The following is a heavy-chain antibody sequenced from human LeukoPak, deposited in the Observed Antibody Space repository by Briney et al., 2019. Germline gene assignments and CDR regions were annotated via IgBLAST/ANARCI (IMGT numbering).Heavy chain of an antibody. CDR2: IKQDGSEK. J-gene: IGHJ4*02. D-gene: IGHD1-1*01. Sequence: PGGSLRLSCAASGFTFSSYSMNWVRQAPGKGLEWVANIKQDGSEKYYLDSVKGRFTISRDNAKNSLYLQMNSLRAEDTAVYYCARDVYNMGDYWGQGTLVTVSS. V-gene: IGHV3-7*01. CDR3: ARDVYNMGDY. CDR1: GFTFSSYS.